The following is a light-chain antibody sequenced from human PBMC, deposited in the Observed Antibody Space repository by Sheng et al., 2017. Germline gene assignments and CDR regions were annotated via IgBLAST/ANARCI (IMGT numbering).Light chain of an antibody. V-gene: IGKV1-33*01. Sequence: DIQLTQSPSSLSGAVGDTITISCQASHDISNYLNWYQQKSGEAPRLLIYDASTLETGVPSRFSGSRDGTHFSLVISGLQPEDLATYYCQQYDSSVPTFGQGTESGHQT. CDR3: QQYDSSVPT. J-gene: IGKJ2*01. CDR2: DAS. CDR1: HDISNY.